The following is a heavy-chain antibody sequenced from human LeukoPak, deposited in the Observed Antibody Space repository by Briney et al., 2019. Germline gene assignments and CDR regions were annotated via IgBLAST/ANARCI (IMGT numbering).Heavy chain of an antibody. J-gene: IGHJ5*02. D-gene: IGHD2-21*02. CDR2: IYTSGST. CDR1: GGSISSYY. Sequence: ASETLSLTCTVAGGSISSYYWSWIRQPPGKGLEWIGRIYTSGSTNYNPSLKSRVTISVDTTKNQFSLKLSSVTAADTAVYYCARALRYCGGDCYPNWFDPWGQGTLVTVSS. CDR3: ARALRYCGGDCYPNWFDP. V-gene: IGHV4-4*07.